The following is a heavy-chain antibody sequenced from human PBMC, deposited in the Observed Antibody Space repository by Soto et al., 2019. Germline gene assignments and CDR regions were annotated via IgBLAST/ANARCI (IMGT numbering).Heavy chain of an antibody. CDR2: INPSGGST. CDR3: ARGMTTVTSDAFDI. Sequence: QVQLVQSGAEVKKPGASVKVSCKASGYTFTSYYMHWLRQAPGQGLEWMGIINPSGGSTFYAQNFQGRVTMTRDTSTSTAYMELSSLRSEDTAVYYCARGMTTVTSDAFDIWGQGTMVTVSS. CDR1: GYTFTSYY. V-gene: IGHV1-46*01. J-gene: IGHJ3*02. D-gene: IGHD4-4*01.